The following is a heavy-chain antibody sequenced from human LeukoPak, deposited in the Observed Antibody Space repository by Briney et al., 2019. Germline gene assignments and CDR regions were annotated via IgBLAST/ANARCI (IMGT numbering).Heavy chain of an antibody. J-gene: IGHJ4*02. V-gene: IGHV5-51*01. Sequence: GESLKISCKGSGYSFTSYWIGWVRQMPGKGLEWMGIIYPGDSDTRYSTSFQGQVTISADNSISTAYLQWSSLKASDTAMYYCARQTSLAAAGMDYWGQGTLVTVSS. CDR1: GYSFTSYW. CDR3: ARQTSLAAAGMDY. D-gene: IGHD6-13*01. CDR2: IYPGDSDT.